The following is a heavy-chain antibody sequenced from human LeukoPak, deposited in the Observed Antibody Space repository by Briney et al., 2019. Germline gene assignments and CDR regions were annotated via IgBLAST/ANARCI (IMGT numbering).Heavy chain of an antibody. D-gene: IGHD6-25*01. CDR1: GFTFSTYA. CDR3: AKDQAAPPTG. Sequence: GGSLRLSCGASGFTFSTYAMAWVRQAPGKGLEWVSSLNDVGGDAYYADSVKGRFTISRDNSKNTLYLQMNSLRAEDTAVYYCAKDQAAPPTGWGQGTLVTVSS. V-gene: IGHV3-23*01. J-gene: IGHJ4*02. CDR2: LNDVGGDA.